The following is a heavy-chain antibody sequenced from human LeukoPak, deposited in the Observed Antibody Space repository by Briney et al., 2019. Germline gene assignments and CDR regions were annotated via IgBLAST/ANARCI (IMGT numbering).Heavy chain of an antibody. D-gene: IGHD6-19*01. CDR3: ARSIAVAGTPFDY. Sequence: SETLSLTCTVSGGSISSSSYYWGWIRQPPGKGLEWIGSIYYSGSTYYNPSLKGRVAISVDTSKNQFSLKLSSVTAADTAVYYCARSIAVAGTPFDYWGQGTLVTVSS. V-gene: IGHV4-39*07. CDR2: IYYSGST. J-gene: IGHJ4*02. CDR1: GGSISSSSYY.